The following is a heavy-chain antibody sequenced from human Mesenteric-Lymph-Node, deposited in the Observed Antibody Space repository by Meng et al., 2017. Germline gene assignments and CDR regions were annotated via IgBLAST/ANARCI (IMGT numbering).Heavy chain of an antibody. CDR1: GYSISSGHY. CDR2: IYPGVAP. Sequence: GSLRLSCTVSGYSISSGHYWGWIRQPPGKGLELEWIGSIYPGVAPYYSPSLRSRVSISFDTSKNQFSLRLSSVTAADTAVYYCARVNGSGSRHLLYYYYGMDVWGQGTTVTVSS. D-gene: IGHD3-10*01. CDR3: ARVNGSGSRHLLYYYYGMDV. V-gene: IGHV4-38-2*02. J-gene: IGHJ6*02.